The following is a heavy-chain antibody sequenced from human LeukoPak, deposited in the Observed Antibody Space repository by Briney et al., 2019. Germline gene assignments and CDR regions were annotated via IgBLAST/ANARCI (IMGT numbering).Heavy chain of an antibody. Sequence: GGSLRLSCAASGFTFSGSAMHWVRQASGKGLEWVGRIRSKANSYATAYAASVKGRFTISRNDSKNTAYLQMNSLKTEDTAVYYCTTPPTVTTTAHWGQGTLVTVSS. CDR1: GFTFSGSA. V-gene: IGHV3-73*01. D-gene: IGHD4-17*01. CDR2: IRSKANSYAT. CDR3: TTPPTVTTTAH. J-gene: IGHJ4*02.